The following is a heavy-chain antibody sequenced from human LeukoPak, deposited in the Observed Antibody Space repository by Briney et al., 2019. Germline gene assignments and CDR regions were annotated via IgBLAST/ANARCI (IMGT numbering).Heavy chain of an antibody. CDR3: ARGYCSGGSCYSGWFDP. Sequence: SETLSLTCTVSGGSISSYYWSWIRQPPGKGLEWIGYIYYGGSTNYNPSLKSRVTISVDTSKNQFSLKLSSVTAADTAVYYCARGYCSGGSCYSGWFDPWGQGTLVTVSS. CDR2: IYYGGST. D-gene: IGHD2-15*01. J-gene: IGHJ5*02. V-gene: IGHV4-59*01. CDR1: GGSISSYY.